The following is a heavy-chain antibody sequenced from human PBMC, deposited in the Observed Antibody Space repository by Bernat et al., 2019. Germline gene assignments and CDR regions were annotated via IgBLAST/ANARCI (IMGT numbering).Heavy chain of an antibody. CDR2: IKSDGSGT. Sequence: EVQLVESGGGLVQPGGSLRLSCAASGLTFSDYWMHWVRQAPGKGLVWVSRIKSDGSGTTYADSVKGRFTISRDNAKNTLYLQMNSLRAEDTALYYRAGSQTGDLGDWGQGTLVTVSS. CDR1: GLTFSDYW. D-gene: IGHD7-27*01. V-gene: IGHV3-74*01. J-gene: IGHJ4*02. CDR3: AGSQTGDLGD.